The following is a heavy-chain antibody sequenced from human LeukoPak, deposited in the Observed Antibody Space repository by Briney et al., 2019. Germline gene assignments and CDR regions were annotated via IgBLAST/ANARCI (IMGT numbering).Heavy chain of an antibody. Sequence: ASVKVSCKASGGTCSSYAISWVRQAPGQGLEWMGWISAYNGNTNYAQKLQGRVTMTTDTSTSTAYMELRSLRSDDTAVYYCARDRPGIALIWGQGTMVTVSS. CDR3: ARDRPGIALI. J-gene: IGHJ3*02. CDR1: GGTCSSYA. CDR2: ISAYNGNT. D-gene: IGHD6-13*01. V-gene: IGHV1-18*01.